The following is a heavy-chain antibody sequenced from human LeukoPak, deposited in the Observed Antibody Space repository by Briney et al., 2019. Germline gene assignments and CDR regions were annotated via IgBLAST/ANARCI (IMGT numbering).Heavy chain of an antibody. CDR2: IYYSGST. CDR1: GGSISSSNW. D-gene: IGHD6-19*01. Sequence: SETLSLTCAVSGGSISSSNWWSWVRQPPGKGLEWIGEIYYSGSTHYNPSLKSRVTILVDKSKNQFSLKLSSVTAADTAVYYCARRPPTGSSGWYGGPHYWGQGTLVTVSS. V-gene: IGHV4-4*02. CDR3: ARRPPTGSSGWYGGPHY. J-gene: IGHJ4*02.